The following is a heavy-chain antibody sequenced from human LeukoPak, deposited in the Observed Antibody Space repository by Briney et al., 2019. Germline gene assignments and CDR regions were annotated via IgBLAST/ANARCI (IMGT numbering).Heavy chain of an antibody. J-gene: IGHJ4*02. CDR1: GYTFTGYY. CDR3: AKAGIEQWLVHFDY. Sequence: GASVKVSCEASGYTFTGYYLHWVRQAPGQGVEWMGWINPNSGGTDYAQKFQDRVTLTRDTSISTAYMELSRLRSDDTALYYCAKAGIEQWLVHFDYWGQGTLVAVSS. CDR2: INPNSGGT. V-gene: IGHV1-2*02. D-gene: IGHD6-19*01.